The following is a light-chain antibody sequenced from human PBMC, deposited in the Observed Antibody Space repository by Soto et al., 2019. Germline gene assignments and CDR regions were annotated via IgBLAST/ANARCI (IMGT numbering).Light chain of an antibody. CDR1: SSNIGNNY. J-gene: IGLJ1*01. CDR3: GTSDSSLSTGYV. CDR2: DSD. Sequence: QSVLTQPPSVSAAPGQKVTISCSGSSSNIGNNYVSWYQQLPGTAPKLLIYDSDKQPSGIPDRFSGSKTGTSATLRITGLQTGDEADYYCGTSDSSLSTGYVFGTGTKLTVL. V-gene: IGLV1-51*01.